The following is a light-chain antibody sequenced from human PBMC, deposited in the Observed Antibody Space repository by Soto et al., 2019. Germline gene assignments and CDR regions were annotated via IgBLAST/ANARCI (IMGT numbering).Light chain of an antibody. Sequence: ELVMTQSPATLSVSPGARATLSCRASQSVSSNLAWYQQKPGQAPSLLIYGASTRATGIPARFSGSGSGTELTITISSLQSEDFEVYYCQQYNNWPRTFGQGTKVDIK. CDR3: QQYNNWPRT. V-gene: IGKV3-15*01. CDR2: GAS. CDR1: QSVSSN. J-gene: IGKJ1*01.